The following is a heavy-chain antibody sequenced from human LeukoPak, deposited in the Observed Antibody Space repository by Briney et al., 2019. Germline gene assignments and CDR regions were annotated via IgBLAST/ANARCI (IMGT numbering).Heavy chain of an antibody. Sequence: GGSLRLSCAASGFTFSSYGMSWVRQAPGKGLEWVSSISFTGGTTYYADSVKGRLTISRDNSKDTLYLQMNSVRAEDTAIYYCVKNGDRGAYCSGGSCYPYYYYYMDVWGKGTTVTISS. J-gene: IGHJ6*03. CDR2: ISFTGGTT. CDR1: GFTFSSYG. D-gene: IGHD2-15*01. CDR3: VKNGDRGAYCSGGSCYPYYYYYMDV. V-gene: IGHV3-23*01.